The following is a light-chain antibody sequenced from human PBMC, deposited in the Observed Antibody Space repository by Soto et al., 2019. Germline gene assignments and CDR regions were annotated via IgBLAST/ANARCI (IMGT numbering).Light chain of an antibody. V-gene: IGKV1-6*01. J-gene: IGKJ5*01. CDR2: AAS. CDR3: LQDYNRPYT. Sequence: SPASLSASVVDRVTITCLASQGIGNDLGWYQQKPGKAPKLLIYAASNLQSGVPSRFSGGGSGTDFTLTISSLQAEDFAPYYCLQDYNRPYTFGQGTRLEIK. CDR1: QGIGND.